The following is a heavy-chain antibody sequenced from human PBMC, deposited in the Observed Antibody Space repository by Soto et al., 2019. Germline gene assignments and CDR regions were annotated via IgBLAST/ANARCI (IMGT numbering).Heavy chain of an antibody. CDR1: GYTFTSYA. CDR2: TNAGNGNT. Sequence: QVQLVQSGAEVKKPGASVKDSCKASGYTFTSYAMHWVRQAPGQRLERMGWTNAGNGNTKQSQKFQGRVTITRDTSASTAYMELSSLRSEDTAVYYCARSAPPIDYWGQGTLVTVSS. J-gene: IGHJ4*02. V-gene: IGHV1-3*01. CDR3: ARSAPPIDY.